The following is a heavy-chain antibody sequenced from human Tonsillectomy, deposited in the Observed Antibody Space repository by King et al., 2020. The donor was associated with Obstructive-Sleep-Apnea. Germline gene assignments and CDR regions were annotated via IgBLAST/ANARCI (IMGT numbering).Heavy chain of an antibody. V-gene: IGHV4-39*07. Sequence: LQLQESGPGLVKPSETLSLTCTVSGGSISSSSYYWGWIRQPPGKGLEWIGSIYYSGSTYYNPSLKSRVTISVDTSKNQFSLKLSSVTAADTAVYYCARVQQWLGGGFYYWGQGTLVTVSS. J-gene: IGHJ4*02. CDR2: IYYSGST. CDR3: ARVQQWLGGGFYY. D-gene: IGHD6-19*01. CDR1: GGSISSSSYY.